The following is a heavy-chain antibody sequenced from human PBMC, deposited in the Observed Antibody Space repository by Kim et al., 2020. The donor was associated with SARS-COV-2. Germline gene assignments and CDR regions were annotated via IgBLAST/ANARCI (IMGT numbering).Heavy chain of an antibody. CDR2: IYYSGST. J-gene: IGHJ6*02. D-gene: IGHD3-3*01. CDR3: ARGRGGAWSGYYIGYYYYGMDV. CDR1: GGSISSYY. Sequence: SETLSLTCTVSGGSISSYYWSWIRQPPGKGLEWIGYIYYSGSTNYNPSLKSRVTISVDTSKNQFSLKLSSVTAADTAVYYCARGRGGAWSGYYIGYYYYGMDVWGQGTTVTVSS. V-gene: IGHV4-59*01.